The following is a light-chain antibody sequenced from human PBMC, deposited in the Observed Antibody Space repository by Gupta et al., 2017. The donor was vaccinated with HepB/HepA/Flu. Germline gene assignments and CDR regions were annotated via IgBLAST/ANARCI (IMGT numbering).Light chain of an antibody. J-gene: IGKJ2*01. V-gene: IGKV3-20*01. CDR1: QSVSSSY. Sequence: EIVLTQSPGTLSLSPGERATLSCRASQSVSSSYLAWYQQKPGQAPRLLIYDASNRATDIPDRFSGSGSGTDFTLTISRLEPEDFSVYYCQQYGSSSYTFGQGTKLEI. CDR3: QQYGSSSYT. CDR2: DAS.